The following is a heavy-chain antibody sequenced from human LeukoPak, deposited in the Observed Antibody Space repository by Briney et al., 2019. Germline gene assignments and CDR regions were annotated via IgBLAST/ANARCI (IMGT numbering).Heavy chain of an antibody. D-gene: IGHD6-13*01. CDR2: INHSGST. V-gene: IGHV4-34*01. Sequence: KPSETLSLTCAVYGGSFSGYYWSWIRQPPGKGLEWIGEINHSGSTNYNPSLKSRVTISVDTSKNQFSLKLSSVTAADTAVYYCARVAEQQLEGGRPNDNWFDPWGQGTLVTVPS. J-gene: IGHJ5*02. CDR1: GGSFSGYY. CDR3: ARVAEQQLEGGRPNDNWFDP.